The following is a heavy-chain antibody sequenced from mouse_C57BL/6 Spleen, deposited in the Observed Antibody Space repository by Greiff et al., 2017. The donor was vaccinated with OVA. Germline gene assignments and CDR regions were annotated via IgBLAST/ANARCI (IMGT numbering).Heavy chain of an antibody. V-gene: IGHV7-3*01. D-gene: IGHD4-1*02. CDR2: IRNKANGYTT. J-gene: IGHJ4*01. CDR3: ARYPTGKGYYAMDY. Sequence: EVKLMESGGGLVQPGGSLSLSCAASGFTFTDYYMSWVRQPPGKALEWLGFIRNKANGYTTEYSASVKGRFTISRDNSQSILYLQMNALRAEDSATYYCARYPTGKGYYAMDYWGQGTSVTVSS. CDR1: GFTFTDYY.